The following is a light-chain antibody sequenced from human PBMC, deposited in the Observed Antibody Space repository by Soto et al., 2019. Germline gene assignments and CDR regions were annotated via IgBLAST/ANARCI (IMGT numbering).Light chain of an antibody. J-gene: IGKJ5*01. V-gene: IGKV3-20*01. CDR3: QQYGTSEII. CDR1: QSLTNSF. CDR2: DTS. Sequence: EIVRTQSPGTLSLSPGERATLSCRASQSLTNSFIAWYQQKPGQAPRLLIYDTSSRATGIPDRFSGSGSGTDGTITISRLEHEDCAVFFCQQYGTSEIIFGQGTRLEIK.